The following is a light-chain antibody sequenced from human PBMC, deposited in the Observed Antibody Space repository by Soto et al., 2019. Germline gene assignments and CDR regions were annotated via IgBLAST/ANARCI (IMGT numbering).Light chain of an antibody. CDR2: DVS. Sequence: QSVLTQPRSVSGSPGQSVTISCTGTSNDVGGYNYVSWYQQHPGKGPKLIIYDVSKRPSGVPDRFSGSKSGNTASLTISGLQAEDEADYYCCSYAGNLYVFGSGTQLTVL. CDR1: SNDVGGYNY. J-gene: IGLJ7*01. V-gene: IGLV2-11*01. CDR3: CSYAGNLYV.